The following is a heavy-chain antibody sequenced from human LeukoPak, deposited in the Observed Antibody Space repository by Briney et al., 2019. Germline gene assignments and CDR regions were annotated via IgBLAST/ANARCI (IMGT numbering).Heavy chain of an antibody. Sequence: GGSLRLSCAASGFTLTSDSMNWVRQAPGKGLEWISYISSGATTTYYADSVKGRFTISRDTAQNSLYLQMNFLRVDDTAVYYCAKGTVGAKFWGQGTLAIVSS. D-gene: IGHD1-26*01. J-gene: IGHJ4*02. CDR1: GFTLTSDS. CDR3: AKGTVGAKF. CDR2: ISSGATTT. V-gene: IGHV3-48*04.